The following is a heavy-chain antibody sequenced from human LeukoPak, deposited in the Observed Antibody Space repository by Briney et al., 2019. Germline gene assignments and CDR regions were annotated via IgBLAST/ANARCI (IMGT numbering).Heavy chain of an antibody. CDR3: ATATIVVDAFDI. J-gene: IGHJ3*02. CDR2: FDPEDGET. CDR1: GYTLTELS. Sequence: GASVKVSCKVSGYTLTELSMHWVRQAPGKGLEWMGGFDPEDGETIYAQKFQGRVTMTEDTSTDTAYMELSSLRSEDTAVYYCATATIVVDAFDIWGQGTMVTVSS. D-gene: IGHD2-21*01. V-gene: IGHV1-24*01.